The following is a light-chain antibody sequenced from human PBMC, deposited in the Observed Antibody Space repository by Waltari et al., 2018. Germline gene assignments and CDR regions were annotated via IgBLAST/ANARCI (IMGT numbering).Light chain of an antibody. Sequence: LTQPSSVSGAPGQTVPISCSGSISTIILAPVTWYRQPPGNAPNLLIYRNDQRPSGVSDRFSGSRSGTSASLAISGLLSEDEADYFCATWDDNSSKHVFGSGTKVTVL. CDR1: ISTIILAP. J-gene: IGLJ1*01. CDR2: RND. V-gene: IGLV1-44*01. CDR3: ATWDDNSSKHV.